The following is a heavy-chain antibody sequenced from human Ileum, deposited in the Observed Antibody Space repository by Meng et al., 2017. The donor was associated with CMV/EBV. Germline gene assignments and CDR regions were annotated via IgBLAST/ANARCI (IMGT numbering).Heavy chain of an antibody. CDR3: AREHSWHFDS. V-gene: IGHV3-66*02. J-gene: IGHJ4*02. Sequence: GGSLRLSCAASGLTLSDNYMTWVRHAPGKGLEWVSIIYAGGSTYYADSVKVRFTISRDKSKNTVYLQMNSLRGEDTAVYYCAREHSWHFDSWGQGTLVTVSS. CDR2: IYAGGST. CDR1: GLTLSDNY. D-gene: IGHD4-11*01.